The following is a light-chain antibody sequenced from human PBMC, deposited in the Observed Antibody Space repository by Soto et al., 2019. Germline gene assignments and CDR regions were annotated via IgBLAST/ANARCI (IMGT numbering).Light chain of an antibody. CDR3: KQYGT. Sequence: DIQMTQSPSTLSASVGDRVTITCRASQSISSWLAWYQQKPGKAPKLLIYDASSLESGVPSRFSGSGSGTEFTLTISSLQPDDFATYYCKQYGTFGPGTKVDIK. V-gene: IGKV1-5*01. J-gene: IGKJ3*01. CDR1: QSISSW. CDR2: DAS.